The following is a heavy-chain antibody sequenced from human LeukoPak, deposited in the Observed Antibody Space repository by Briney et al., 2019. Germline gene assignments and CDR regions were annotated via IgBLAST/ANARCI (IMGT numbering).Heavy chain of an antibody. J-gene: IGHJ4*02. Sequence: GGSLRLSCAASGFTFSSYGMHWVRQAPCKGLEWVAVIWYDGSNKYYADSVKGRFTISRDNSKNTLYLQMNSLRAEDTAVYYCARDRGLWFGELLFDYWGQGTLVTVSS. D-gene: IGHD3-10*01. CDR2: IWYDGSNK. CDR1: GFTFSSYG. CDR3: ARDRGLWFGELLFDY. V-gene: IGHV3-33*01.